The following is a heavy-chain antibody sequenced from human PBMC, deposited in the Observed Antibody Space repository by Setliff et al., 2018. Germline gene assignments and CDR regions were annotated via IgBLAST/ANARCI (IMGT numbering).Heavy chain of an antibody. Sequence: SETLSLTCAVSGGSFSGYYWSWIRQPPGTGLEWIGEINHSGSTNYNPSLKSRVTISVDTSKNQFSLKLSSVTAANTAVYYCARGVYCSSTSCSPGLNWFDPWGQGTLVTVSS. CDR1: GGSFSGYY. D-gene: IGHD2-2*01. CDR2: INHSGST. V-gene: IGHV4-34*01. CDR3: ARGVYCSSTSCSPGLNWFDP. J-gene: IGHJ5*02.